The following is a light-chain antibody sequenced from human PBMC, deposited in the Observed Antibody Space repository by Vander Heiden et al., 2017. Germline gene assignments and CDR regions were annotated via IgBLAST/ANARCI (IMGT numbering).Light chain of an antibody. Sequence: DIQMTQSPSTLSASVGDRVTITCRASQSISSWLAWYQQKQGKAPKLLIYDASSLESGVPSRFSGSGSGTEFTLTISSLQPDDFATYYCQQYWGTFGQGTKVEIK. CDR3: QQYWGT. CDR1: QSISSW. J-gene: IGKJ1*01. CDR2: DAS. V-gene: IGKV1-5*01.